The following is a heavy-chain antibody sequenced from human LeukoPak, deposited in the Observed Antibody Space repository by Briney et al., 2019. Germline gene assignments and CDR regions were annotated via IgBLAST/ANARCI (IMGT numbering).Heavy chain of an antibody. V-gene: IGHV4-59*11. CDR2: IYYSGST. CDR1: GGSISSHY. CDR3: ARGSRGYDFSSGYYVGIYYMDV. Sequence: SETLSLTCTVSGGSISSHYWSWIRQPPGKGLEWIGYIYYSGSTNYNPSLKSRVTISVDTSKNQFSLKLSSVTAADTAVYYCARGSRGYDFSSGYYVGIYYMDVWGKGTTVTVSS. J-gene: IGHJ6*03. D-gene: IGHD3-3*01.